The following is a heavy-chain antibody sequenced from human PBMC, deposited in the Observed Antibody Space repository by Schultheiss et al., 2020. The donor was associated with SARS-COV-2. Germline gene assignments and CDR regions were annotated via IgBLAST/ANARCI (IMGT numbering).Heavy chain of an antibody. V-gene: IGHV3-7*01. Sequence: GGSLRLSCAASGFTFSNAWMNWVRQAPGKGLEWVANIKQDGSEKYYVDSVKGRFTISRDNAKNTLYLQMNSLRAEDTAVYYCEAAGAWGQGTLVTVSS. CDR1: GFTFSNAW. J-gene: IGHJ5*02. D-gene: IGHD6-13*01. CDR2: IKQDGSEK. CDR3: EAAGA.